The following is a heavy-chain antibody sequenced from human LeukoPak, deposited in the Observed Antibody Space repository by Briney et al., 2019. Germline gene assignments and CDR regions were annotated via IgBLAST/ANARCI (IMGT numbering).Heavy chain of an antibody. V-gene: IGHV4-39*01. J-gene: IGHJ4*02. Sequence: PSETLSLTCTVSGGSISSSSYYWGWIRQPPGKGLEWIGSIYYSGSTYYNPSLKSRVTISVDTSKNQFSLKLCSVTAADTAVYYCARGSGIVVVPAAIFGFDYWGQGTLVTVSS. CDR2: IYYSGST. CDR1: GGSISSSSYY. CDR3: ARGSGIVVVPAAIFGFDY. D-gene: IGHD2-2*02.